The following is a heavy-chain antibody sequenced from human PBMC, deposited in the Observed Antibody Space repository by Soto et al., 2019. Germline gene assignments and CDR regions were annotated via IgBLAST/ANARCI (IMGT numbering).Heavy chain of an antibody. Sequence: PGGSLRLSCAASRFTFSSYGMHWVRQAPGKGLEWVAVIWYDGSNKYYADSVKGRFTISRDNSKNTLYLQMNSLSAEDTAVYYCARDAGNIVVVVAPARGGMDVWGQGTTVTVSS. J-gene: IGHJ6*02. CDR2: IWYDGSNK. CDR3: ARDAGNIVVVVAPARGGMDV. CDR1: RFTFSSYG. D-gene: IGHD2-15*01. V-gene: IGHV3-33*01.